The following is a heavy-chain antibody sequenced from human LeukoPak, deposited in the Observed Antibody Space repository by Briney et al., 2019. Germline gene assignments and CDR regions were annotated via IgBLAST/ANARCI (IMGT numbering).Heavy chain of an antibody. CDR2: INHSGST. Sequence: SETLSLTCTVSGGSISSYYWSWIRQPPGKGLEWIGEINHSGSTNYNPSLKSRVTMSVDTSKNQFSLKLSSVTAADTAVYYCARDQYYYGSGSYYYFDYWGQGTLVTVSS. D-gene: IGHD3-10*01. J-gene: IGHJ4*02. CDR3: ARDQYYYGSGSYYYFDY. CDR1: GGSISSYY. V-gene: IGHV4-59*12.